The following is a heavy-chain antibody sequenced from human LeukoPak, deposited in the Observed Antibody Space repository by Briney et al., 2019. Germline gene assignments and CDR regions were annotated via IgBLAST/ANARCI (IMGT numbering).Heavy chain of an antibody. D-gene: IGHD1-26*01. CDR2: ISGSGGST. CDR3: AKYSGSYYFDY. J-gene: IGHJ4*02. CDR1: GFNFWLTG. V-gene: IGHV3-23*01. Sequence: GTSLRLSCRASGFNFWLTGMSWVRQAPGKGLEWVSAISGSGGSTYYADSVKGRFTISRGDSKNTLYLQMNSLRAEDTAVYYCAKYSGSYYFDYWGQGTLVTVSS.